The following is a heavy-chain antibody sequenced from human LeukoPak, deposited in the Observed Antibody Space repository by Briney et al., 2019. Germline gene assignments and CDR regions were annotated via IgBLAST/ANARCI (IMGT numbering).Heavy chain of an antibody. V-gene: IGHV4-39*01. J-gene: IGHJ4*02. CDR1: GGSISSSSYY. CDR2: IYYSGST. Sequence: SETLSLTCNVSGGSISSSSYYWGWIRQPPGKGLEWIGSIYYSGSTYYNPSLKSRVTISVDTSKNQFSLKLSSVTAADTAVYYCASRMYYFDYWGQGTLVTVSS. CDR3: ASRMYYFDY.